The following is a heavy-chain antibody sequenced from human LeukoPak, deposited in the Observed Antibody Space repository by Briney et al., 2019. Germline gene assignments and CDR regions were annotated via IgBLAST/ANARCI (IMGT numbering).Heavy chain of an antibody. J-gene: IGHJ4*02. Sequence: PGGTLRLSCAASGFTFSSYGTSWVRQAPGKGLEWVSAISGSGGSTYYADSVKGRFTISRDNSKNTLYLEMNSLRAEDTAVYYCARELKSVYFDYWGQGTLVTVSS. CDR3: ARELKSVYFDY. CDR2: ISGSGGST. V-gene: IGHV3-23*01. CDR1: GFTFSSYG.